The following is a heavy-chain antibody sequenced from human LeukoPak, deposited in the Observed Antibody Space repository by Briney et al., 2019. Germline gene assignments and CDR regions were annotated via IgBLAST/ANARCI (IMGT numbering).Heavy chain of an antibody. J-gene: IGHJ4*02. Sequence: SVKVSCKASGGTFSSYAISWVRQAPGQGLEWMGGIIPIFGTANYAQKFQGRVTITTDESTSTAYMELSSLRSDDTALYYCARGDVVATNYHDYWGQGTLVTVSS. CDR2: IIPIFGTA. V-gene: IGHV1-69*05. D-gene: IGHD5-12*01. CDR3: ARGDVVATNYHDY. CDR1: GGTFSSYA.